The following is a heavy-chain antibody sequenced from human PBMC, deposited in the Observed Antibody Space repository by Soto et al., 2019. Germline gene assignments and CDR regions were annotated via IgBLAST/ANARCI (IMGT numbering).Heavy chain of an antibody. D-gene: IGHD1-1*01. Sequence: SETLSLTCTVCVGSISSSSYYWGWISQPPGKGLEWIGSIYYSGRTYYNPSLKSRVTISVDTSKNQFSLQLSSLTGADTAVYYCSIHSGTHFTEQIWFDRWGKGTMVTFSS. J-gene: IGHJ5*02. CDR3: SIHSGTHFTEQIWFDR. CDR2: IYYSGRT. CDR1: VGSISSSSYY. V-gene: IGHV4-39*01.